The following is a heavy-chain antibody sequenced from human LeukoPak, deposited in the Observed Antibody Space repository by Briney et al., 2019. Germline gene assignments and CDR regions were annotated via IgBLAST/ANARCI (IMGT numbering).Heavy chain of an antibody. D-gene: IGHD5-12*01. CDR1: GFTFSGSA. J-gene: IGHJ5*02. Sequence: PGGSLRLSCAASGFTFSGSAMHWVRQAAGKGVEGVGRIRSKDNCYATAYAASVNGRFTISRDDSKNTAYLQMNSLKTADTAVYYCTRHEARTGRYSGYDGFDPWGQGTLVTVSS. CDR3: TRHEARTGRYSGYDGFDP. CDR2: IRSKDNCYAT. V-gene: IGHV3-73*01.